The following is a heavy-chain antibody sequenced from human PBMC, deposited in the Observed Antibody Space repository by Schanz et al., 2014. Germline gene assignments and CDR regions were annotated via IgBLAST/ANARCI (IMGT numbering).Heavy chain of an antibody. CDR1: GFTFSDYY. D-gene: IGHD1-20*01. Sequence: EVQLVESGGGLLQPGGSLRLSCAASGFTFSDYYMSWVRQAPGKGLEWVGRIENNANGETTDYAAPVKGRFTVSRDDSRNTLYLQMNTLRTDDTALYYCTTCNNRDALNGWGQGTMVSVSS. CDR3: TTCNNRDALNG. CDR2: IENNANGETT. V-gene: IGHV3-15*04. J-gene: IGHJ3*01.